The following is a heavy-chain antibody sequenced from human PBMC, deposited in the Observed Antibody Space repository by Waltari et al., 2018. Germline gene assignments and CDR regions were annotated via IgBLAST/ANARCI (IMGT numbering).Heavy chain of an antibody. D-gene: IGHD1-26*01. CDR1: GFTFFNYE. V-gene: IGHV3-48*03. Sequence: VQLVESGGDVLQPGGSLRLTCETSGFTFFNYEMNWVRQAPGKGLEWIAYISNTGTRTFYSDSVRGRFTISRDDAKNSVFLQMNDLGVDDSGLYYCTRGLVGAPGWGQGTLVTVSS. CDR2: ISNTGTRT. CDR3: TRGLVGAPG. J-gene: IGHJ4*02.